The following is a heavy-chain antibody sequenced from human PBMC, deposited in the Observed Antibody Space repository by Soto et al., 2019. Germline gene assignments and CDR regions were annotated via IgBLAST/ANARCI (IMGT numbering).Heavy chain of an antibody. V-gene: IGHV4-34*01. J-gene: IGHJ4*02. Sequence: SETLSLTCTVSGGSFTGHFWSWVRQPPGKGLEWRGEVNHSGNTKYYPSLRSRVTLSVDSSKNQISLALTSVTAADTAVYYCARAELESTGWHQFDIWGQGRLVTVSS. D-gene: IGHD3-3*01. CDR3: ARAELESTGWHQFDI. CDR1: GGSFTGHF. CDR2: VNHSGNT.